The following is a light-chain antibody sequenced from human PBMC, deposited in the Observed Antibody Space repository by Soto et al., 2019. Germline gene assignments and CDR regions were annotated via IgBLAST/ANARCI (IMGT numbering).Light chain of an antibody. CDR1: SGHSSYI. V-gene: IGLV4-60*03. CDR2: LEGSGSY. Sequence: QPVLTQSSSASASLGSSVKLTCTLSSGHSSYIIAWHQQQPGKAPRYLMKLEGSGSYNKGSGVPDRFSGSSSGADRYLTMSNLQSEDEADYSCETWDSNTWVFGGGTKLTVL. J-gene: IGLJ3*02. CDR3: ETWDSNTWV.